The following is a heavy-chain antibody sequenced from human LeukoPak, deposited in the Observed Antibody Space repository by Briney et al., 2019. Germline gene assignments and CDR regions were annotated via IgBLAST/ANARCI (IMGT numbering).Heavy chain of an antibody. V-gene: IGHV3-7*04. Sequence: GGSLRLSCAASGFTFTTYWMSWVRQAPGKGLEWVANIKEGGTEKYYVDSVKGRFTISRDNAKNSVYLQMNSLRAEDTAVYYCTRDLRTGDWSYGHWGRGTLVTVSS. CDR3: TRDLRTGDWSYGH. J-gene: IGHJ4*02. CDR2: IKEGGTEK. CDR1: GFTFTTYW. D-gene: IGHD1-26*01.